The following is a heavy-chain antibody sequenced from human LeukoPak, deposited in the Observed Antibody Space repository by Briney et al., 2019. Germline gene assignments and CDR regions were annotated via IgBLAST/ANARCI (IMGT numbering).Heavy chain of an antibody. CDR2: ISSSGST. Sequence: SETLSLTCTVSGGSISSFFWNWIRQSPGKGLEWIGYISSSGSTNSNPSLKSRVTISVDTSKNQFSLKLSSVTAADTAVYYCARDFVVGHGMDVWGQGTTVTVSS. D-gene: IGHD2-15*01. CDR3: ARDFVVGHGMDV. J-gene: IGHJ6*02. V-gene: IGHV4-59*12. CDR1: GGSISSFF.